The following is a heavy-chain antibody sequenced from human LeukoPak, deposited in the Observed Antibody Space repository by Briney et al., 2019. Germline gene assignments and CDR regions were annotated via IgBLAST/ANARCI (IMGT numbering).Heavy chain of an antibody. V-gene: IGHV4-34*01. CDR2: INHSGST. J-gene: IGHJ6*03. D-gene: IGHD2-15*01. CDR1: GGSIGTYY. Sequence: SETLSLTCTVSGGSIGTYYWSWIRQSPGKGLEWIGEINHSGSTNYNPSLKSRVTISVDTSKNQFSLKLSSVTAADTAVYYCAREVVVYYYYYMDVWGKGTTVTVSS. CDR3: AREVVVYYYYYMDV.